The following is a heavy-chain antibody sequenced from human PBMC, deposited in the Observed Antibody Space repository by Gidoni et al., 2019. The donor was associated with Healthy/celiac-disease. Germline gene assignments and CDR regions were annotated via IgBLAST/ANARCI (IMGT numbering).Heavy chain of an antibody. J-gene: IGHJ6*02. Sequence: QVQLVQSGAEVKKRGASVKVTCQASGYDFTGYYLHWVRQAPGQGLEWMGWINPNSGGTTYAQKLQGWVTMTRDTSISTAYMELSRLRSDDTAVYYCAVLWFGEYVGGMDVWCQGTTVTVSS. CDR2: INPNSGGT. CDR3: AVLWFGEYVGGMDV. V-gene: IGHV1-2*04. CDR1: GYDFTGYY. D-gene: IGHD3-10*01.